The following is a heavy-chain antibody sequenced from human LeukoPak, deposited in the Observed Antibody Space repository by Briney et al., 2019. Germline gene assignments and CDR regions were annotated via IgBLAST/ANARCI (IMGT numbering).Heavy chain of an antibody. CDR2: IYYSGST. CDR3: ARIVASYYFDY. Sequence: PSETLSLTCTVSGGSISSSSYYWGWPRQPPATRPEWIGSIYYSGSTYYNPSLKSRVTISVDTSKNQFSLKLSSVTAADTAVYYCARIVASYYFDYWGQGTLVTVSS. J-gene: IGHJ4*02. CDR1: GGSISSSSYY. V-gene: IGHV4-39*01. D-gene: IGHD5-12*01.